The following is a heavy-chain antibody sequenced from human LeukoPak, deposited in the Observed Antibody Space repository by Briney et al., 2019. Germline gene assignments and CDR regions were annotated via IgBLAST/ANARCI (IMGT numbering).Heavy chain of an antibody. CDR1: GFRFSDYY. CDR2: IRSTGTSI. V-gene: IGHV3-11*01. J-gene: IGHJ4*02. CDR3: ARTRKDYYDNSGLFDS. D-gene: IGHD3-22*01. Sequence: GGSLRLSCAASGFRFSDYYMNWIRQAPGKGLEWVSYIRSTGTSIYYADSVKGRFTISRDNANNSVFLQMDSLRADDTAVYFCARTRKDYYDNSGLFDSWGQGTLVTVSS.